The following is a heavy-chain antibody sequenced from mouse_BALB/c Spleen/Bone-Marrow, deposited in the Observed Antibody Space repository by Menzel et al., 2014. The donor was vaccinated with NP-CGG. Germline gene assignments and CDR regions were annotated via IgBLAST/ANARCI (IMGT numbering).Heavy chain of an antibody. J-gene: IGHJ4*01. Sequence: VQLQQSGAELVKPGASVTLSCTASGFNIKDTYMHWVKQRPEQGLEWLGRIDPANGNTKYEPNFHGKATIKADTYSKAAYLQLSSLTAEDTAVYYCARWEYYAMDYWGQGTSVTVSS. CDR1: GFNIKDTY. V-gene: IGHV14-3*02. CDR2: IDPANGNT. CDR3: ARWEYYAMDY. D-gene: IGHD4-1*01.